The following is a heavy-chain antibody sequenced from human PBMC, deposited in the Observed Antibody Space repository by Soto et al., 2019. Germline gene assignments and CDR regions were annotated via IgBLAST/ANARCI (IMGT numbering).Heavy chain of an antibody. Sequence: QVQLLQSGAEVRKPGSSVKVSCKASGGTLGSYAITWVRQAPGQGFEWMGGFIPIFGITNYAQRFEDRLTITADESTSTVYMDLSSLTYDDTAVYYCVPLQPSTTRGRSGMDVWGQGTTITVSS. CDR1: GGTLGSYA. CDR2: FIPIFGIT. V-gene: IGHV1-69*01. D-gene: IGHD4-4*01. J-gene: IGHJ6*02. CDR3: VPLQPSTTRGRSGMDV.